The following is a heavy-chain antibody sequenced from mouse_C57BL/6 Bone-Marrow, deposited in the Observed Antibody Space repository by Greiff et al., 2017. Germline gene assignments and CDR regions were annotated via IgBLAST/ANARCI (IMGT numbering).Heavy chain of an antibody. D-gene: IGHD1-1*01. CDR3: ARDANRGSSYSYWYFDV. CDR1: GFTFSDFY. CDR2: SRNKANDYTT. V-gene: IGHV7-1*01. Sequence: EVKLVESGGGLVQSGRSLRLSCATSGFTFSDFYMEWVRQAPGKGLEWIAASRNKANDYTTEYNASVKGRFIASRDTSQSILYLQMNALRAEDTAIYDGARDANRGSSYSYWYFDVWGTGTTVTVSS. J-gene: IGHJ1*03.